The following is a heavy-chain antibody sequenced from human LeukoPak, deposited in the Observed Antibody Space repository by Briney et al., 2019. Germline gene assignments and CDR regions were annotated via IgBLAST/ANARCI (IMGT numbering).Heavy chain of an antibody. Sequence: ASVKVSCKASGYTFTGYYMHWVRQAPGQGLEWMGWINPNSGGTNYAQKFQGRVTMTRDTSISTAYMELSRLRSDDTAVYYCARFRYYYDSSGPGAYYFDYWGQGTLVTVSS. CDR3: ARFRYYYDSSGPGAYYFDY. J-gene: IGHJ4*02. CDR1: GYTFTGYY. D-gene: IGHD3-22*01. V-gene: IGHV1-2*02. CDR2: INPNSGGT.